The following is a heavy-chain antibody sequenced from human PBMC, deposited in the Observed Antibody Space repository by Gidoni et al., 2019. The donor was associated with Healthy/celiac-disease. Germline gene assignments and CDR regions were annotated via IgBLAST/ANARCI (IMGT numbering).Heavy chain of an antibody. Sequence: QVQLQESGPGLVKPSETLSLTCTVSGGSISSYYWSWIRQPAGKGLEWIVRIYTSGSTNYNPSLKSRVTMSVDTSKNQFSLKLSSVTAADTAVYYCARDGTVYSTEQTAKDAFDIWGQGTMVTVSS. V-gene: IGHV4-4*07. J-gene: IGHJ3*02. CDR2: IYTSGST. CDR3: ARDGTVYSTEQTAKDAFDI. D-gene: IGHD6-13*01. CDR1: GGSISSYY.